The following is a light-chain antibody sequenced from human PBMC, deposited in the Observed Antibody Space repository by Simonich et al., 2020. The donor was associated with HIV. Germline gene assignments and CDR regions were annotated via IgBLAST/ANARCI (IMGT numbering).Light chain of an antibody. CDR2: EGS. V-gene: IGLV2-23*01. CDR1: SSDVGSYNL. J-gene: IGLJ3*02. Sequence: QSALTQPASVSGSPGQSITISCTGTSSDVGSYNLVSWYQQPPGKAPQLMIYEGSKRHSGVSNRFSCSKSGNTAALTISGLQAEDEADYYCCSYAGSSTWVFGGGTKLTVL. CDR3: CSYAGSSTWV.